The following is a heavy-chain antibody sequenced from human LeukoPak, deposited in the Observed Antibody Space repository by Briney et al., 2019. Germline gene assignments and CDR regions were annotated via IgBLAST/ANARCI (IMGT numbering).Heavy chain of an antibody. Sequence: SETLSLTCTVSGGSISSGSYYWNWIRQPAGKGLEWIGRIYTSGNTNYNPSLKSRVTISVDTSKNQFSLKLSSVTAADTAVYYCARGRSSMVRGYYYYYMDVWGKGTTVTISS. V-gene: IGHV4-61*02. CDR1: GGSISSGSYY. CDR2: IYTSGNT. J-gene: IGHJ6*03. CDR3: ARGRSSMVRGYYYYYMDV. D-gene: IGHD3-10*01.